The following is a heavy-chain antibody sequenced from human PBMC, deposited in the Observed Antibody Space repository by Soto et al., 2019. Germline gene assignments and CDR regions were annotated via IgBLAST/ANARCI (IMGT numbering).Heavy chain of an antibody. CDR1: GFTFSSYA. D-gene: IGHD5-18*01. V-gene: IGHV3-30-3*01. CDR3: ARRDTAMGMDFDY. Sequence: QVQLVESGGGVVQPGRSLRLSCAASGFTFSSYAMQWVRQAPGKGLEWVAVISYDGSNKYYADSVKGRFTISRDNSKNTLYLQMNSLIAEDTAVYYCARRDTAMGMDFDYWGQGTLVTVSS. CDR2: ISYDGSNK. J-gene: IGHJ4*02.